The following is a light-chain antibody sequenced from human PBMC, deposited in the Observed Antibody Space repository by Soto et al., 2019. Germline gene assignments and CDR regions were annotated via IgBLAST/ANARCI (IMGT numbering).Light chain of an antibody. CDR3: QQHNSFSIT. J-gene: IGKJ5*01. CDR2: KAS. V-gene: IGKV1-5*03. Sequence: DIQMPNSPSTRSGSVGDRVPITARASQTISSLLAWYQQKPGKAPKLLIYKASTLKSGVPSRFSGSGSGTEFTLTISGLQPEDFATYYCQQHNSFSITFGQGTRLEN. CDR1: QTISSL.